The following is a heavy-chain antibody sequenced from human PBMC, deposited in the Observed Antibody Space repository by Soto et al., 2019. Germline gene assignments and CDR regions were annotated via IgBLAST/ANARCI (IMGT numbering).Heavy chain of an antibody. J-gene: IGHJ4*02. CDR3: ASLAI. CDR1: GFTFSNYW. Sequence: EVQLVESGGGLVQPGGSLRLSCAASGFTFSNYWMSWVRQAPGKGLEWVANIKRDGTEKNYVDSVRGRLTISRDNAKNSLHLQMNSLTAEDTAVYYCASLAICGRGTLVTVSS. V-gene: IGHV3-7*01. D-gene: IGHD5-12*01. CDR2: IKRDGTEK.